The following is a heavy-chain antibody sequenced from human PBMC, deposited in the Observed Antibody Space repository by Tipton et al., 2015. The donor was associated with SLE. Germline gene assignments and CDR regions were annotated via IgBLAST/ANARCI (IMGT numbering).Heavy chain of an antibody. Sequence: TLSLTCIVSGGSITTRSYYWGWIRQPPGKGLEWIASISYTGRSYFNPSLKSRVTISADTSKNQFFLKVNSMTAADTAMYYCARGTPFMEWERNYFDPWGQGTLVTVSS. CDR1: GGSITTRSYY. V-gene: IGHV4-39*07. CDR2: ISYTGRS. D-gene: IGHD3-3*01. CDR3: ARGTPFMEWERNYFDP. J-gene: IGHJ5*02.